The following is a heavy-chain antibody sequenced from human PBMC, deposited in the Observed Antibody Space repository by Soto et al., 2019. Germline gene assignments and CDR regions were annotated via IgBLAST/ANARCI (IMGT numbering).Heavy chain of an antibody. CDR3: TTGRGGSAYVPGAY. V-gene: IGHV3-15*07. D-gene: IGHD5-12*01. J-gene: IGHJ4*02. CDR1: GFSFTSAW. Sequence: EVQLVESGGGLVKPGGSLRLSCAASGFSFTSAWMNWVRQIPGKGLEWVGRIKTNIDGGATDYSAPVKGRFTISRDDSKDAVYLQMNSLKTEDTAVYYATTGRGGSAYVPGAYWGQGALVTVSS. CDR2: IKTNIDGGAT.